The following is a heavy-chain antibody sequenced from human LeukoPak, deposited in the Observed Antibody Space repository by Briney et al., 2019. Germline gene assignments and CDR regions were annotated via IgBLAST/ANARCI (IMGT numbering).Heavy chain of an antibody. J-gene: IGHJ4*02. V-gene: IGHV3-23*01. D-gene: IGHD2-15*01. CDR3: AKDSAVVAATLFDY. Sequence: AGGSLRLSCAASGFTFSSYAMSWVRQAPGKGLEWVSSISGSGGSTHYADSVKGRFTISRDNSKNTLYLQMNSLRAEDTAVYYCAKDSAVVAATLFDYWGQGTLVTVSS. CDR2: ISGSGGST. CDR1: GFTFSSYA.